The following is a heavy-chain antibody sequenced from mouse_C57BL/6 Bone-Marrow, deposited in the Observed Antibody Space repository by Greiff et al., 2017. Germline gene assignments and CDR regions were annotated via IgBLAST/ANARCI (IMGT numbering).Heavy chain of an antibody. D-gene: IGHD2-3*01. V-gene: IGHV1-5*01. CDR3: TSGGWLLRRYAMDY. CDR2: IYPGNSDT. CDR1: GYTFTSYW. J-gene: IGHJ4*01. Sequence: VQLQQSGTVLARPGASVKMSCKTSGYTFTSYWMHWVKQRPGQGLEWIGAIYPGNSDTSYNQKFKGKAKLTAVTSASTAYMELSSLTNEDSAVYYCTSGGWLLRRYAMDYWGQGTSVTVSS.